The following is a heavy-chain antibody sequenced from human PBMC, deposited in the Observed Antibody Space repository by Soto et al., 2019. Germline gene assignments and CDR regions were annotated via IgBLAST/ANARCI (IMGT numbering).Heavy chain of an antibody. V-gene: IGHV1-18*01. Sequence: QVHLVQSGAEVKKPGASVKVSCKGSGYAFTTYGITWVRQAPGQGLEWMGWISAHNGNTNYAQKLQGRVTVTRDTSTRTAYMELRCLGSDDTAVYYCARGRYGDYWGQGALVTVSS. CDR2: ISAHNGNT. J-gene: IGHJ4*02. CDR3: ARGRYGDY. CDR1: GYAFTTYG. D-gene: IGHD1-1*01.